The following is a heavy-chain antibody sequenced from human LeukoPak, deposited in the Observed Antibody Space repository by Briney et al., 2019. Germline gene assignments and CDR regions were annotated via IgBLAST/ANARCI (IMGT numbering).Heavy chain of an antibody. CDR1: GYTFTGYY. CDR2: INPNSGGT. CDR3: ARDLVRSSGWPDYYYYYMDV. D-gene: IGHD6-19*01. V-gene: IGHV1-2*02. J-gene: IGHJ6*03. Sequence: ASVKVSCKASGYTFTGYYMHWVRQAPGQGLEWMGWINPNSGGTNYAQKFQGRVTMTRDTSISTAYMELCRLRSDDTAVYYCARDLVRSSGWPDYYYYYMDVWGKGTTVTVSS.